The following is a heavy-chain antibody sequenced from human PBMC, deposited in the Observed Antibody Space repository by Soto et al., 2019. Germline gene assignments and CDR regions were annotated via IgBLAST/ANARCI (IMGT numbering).Heavy chain of an antibody. CDR3: ARVPYVLRFLEASGKGSRMDV. Sequence: QVQLVESGGGVVQPGRSLRLSCAASGFTFSSYAMHWVRQAPGKGLEWVAVISYDGSNKYYADSVKGRFTISRDNSKNTLYLQMNSLRAEDTAVYYCARVPYVLRFLEASGKGSRMDVWGQGTTVTVSS. V-gene: IGHV3-30-3*01. D-gene: IGHD3-3*01. CDR2: ISYDGSNK. J-gene: IGHJ6*02. CDR1: GFTFSSYA.